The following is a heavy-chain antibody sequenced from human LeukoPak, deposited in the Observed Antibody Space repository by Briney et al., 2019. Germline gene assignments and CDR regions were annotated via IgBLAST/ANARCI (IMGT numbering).Heavy chain of an antibody. CDR3: AREDCSGGSCYPADY. V-gene: IGHV1-18*01. D-gene: IGHD2-15*01. Sequence: ASVKVSCKASGYTFTSYDISWVRQDPGQGLEWMGWISAYNGNTNYAQKLQGRVTMTTDTSTSTAYLELRSLRSDDTAVYCCAREDCSGGSCYPADYWGQGTLVTVSS. J-gene: IGHJ4*02. CDR2: ISAYNGNT. CDR1: GYTFTSYD.